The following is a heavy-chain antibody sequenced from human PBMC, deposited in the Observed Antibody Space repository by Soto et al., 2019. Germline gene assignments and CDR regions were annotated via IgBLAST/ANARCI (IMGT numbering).Heavy chain of an antibody. D-gene: IGHD1-1*01. Sequence: PGESLKISCKGSGYSFTSYWISWVRQMPGKGLEWMGRIDPSDSYTKYSPSFQGHVTISADKSISTAYLQWSSLRSEDTAVYYCAGPFETTYDAFDIWGQGTMVTVSS. CDR3: AGPFETTYDAFDI. CDR1: GYSFTSYW. CDR2: IDPSDSYT. J-gene: IGHJ3*02. V-gene: IGHV5-10-1*01.